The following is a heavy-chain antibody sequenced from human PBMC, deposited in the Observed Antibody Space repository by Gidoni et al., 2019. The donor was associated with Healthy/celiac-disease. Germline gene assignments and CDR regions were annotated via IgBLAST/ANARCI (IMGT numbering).Heavy chain of an antibody. J-gene: IGHJ4*02. CDR1: GFTFGIYA. Sequence: QVQLVESGGGVVRPGTSLRLSCAASGFTFGIYAMHWVRQAPGKGLEWLAVISYDGRRKYHADSVRGRFTVSRDNSKNTVSLQMNTLRAEDTAIYYCARDFLLSTITSDYSAYLDHWGQGTLLTVSS. V-gene: IGHV3-30*04. CDR3: ARDFLLSTITSDYSAYLDH. D-gene: IGHD2-21*01. CDR2: ISYDGRRK.